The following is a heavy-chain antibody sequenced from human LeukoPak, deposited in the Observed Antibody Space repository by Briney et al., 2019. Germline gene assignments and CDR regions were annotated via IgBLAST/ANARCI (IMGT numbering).Heavy chain of an antibody. J-gene: IGHJ6*02. CDR3: ARDPLTSSWYSVGTYYYYGMDV. CDR2: IYHSGST. D-gene: IGHD6-13*01. Sequence: SETLSFTCTVSGYSISSGYYWGWIRQPPGKGLEWIGSIYHSGSTYYNPSLKSRVTISVDTSKNQFPLKLNSVTAADTAVYYCARDPLTSSWYSVGTYYYYGMDVWGQGTTVTVSS. V-gene: IGHV4-38-2*02. CDR1: GYSISSGYY.